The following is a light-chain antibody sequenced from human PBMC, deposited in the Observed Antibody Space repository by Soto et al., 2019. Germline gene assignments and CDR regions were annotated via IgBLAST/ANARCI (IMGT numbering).Light chain of an antibody. CDR3: QHWVDYMWT. Sequence: DIHLTQSPSTLSASAGDRVTITCRASQSISSWLAWYQQKPGKAPKLLIYKASTLESGVPSRFSGSGSGTEFTLTISSLQPDDFATYYCQHWVDYMWTFGQGTKVEIK. V-gene: IGKV1-5*03. CDR1: QSISSW. J-gene: IGKJ1*01. CDR2: KAS.